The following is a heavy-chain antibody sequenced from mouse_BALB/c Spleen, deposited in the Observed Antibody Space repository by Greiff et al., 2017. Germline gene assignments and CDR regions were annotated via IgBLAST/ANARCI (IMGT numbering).Heavy chain of an antibody. D-gene: IGHD2-10*02. CDR1: GYTFTSYW. V-gene: IGHV1S22*01. J-gene: IGHJ3*01. CDR3: TRGEYGNSFAY. Sequence: LQQPGSELVRPGASVKLSCKASGYTFTSYWMHWVKQRPGQGLEWIGNIYPGSGSTNYDEKFKSKATLTVDTSSSTAYMKLSSLTSEDSAVYYCTRGEYGNSFAYWGQGTLVTVSA. CDR2: IYPGSGST.